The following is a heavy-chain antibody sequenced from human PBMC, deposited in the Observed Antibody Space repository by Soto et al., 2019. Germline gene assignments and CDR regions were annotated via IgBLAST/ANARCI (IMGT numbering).Heavy chain of an antibody. D-gene: IGHD3-3*01. CDR1: GFTFSTYA. CDR2: ISGSGGGT. V-gene: IGHV3-23*01. CDR3: AKGSSITIVGVVIKR. J-gene: IGHJ4*02. Sequence: EVQLLESGGGLVQPGGSLGLSCAASGFTFSTYAMSWFRQAPGKGLLWVSAISGSGGGTYYAYSVKGRFTISRDNSKNTLYLQMNSLRAEDTAVYYCAKGSSITIVGVVIKRWGQGTLVTVSS.